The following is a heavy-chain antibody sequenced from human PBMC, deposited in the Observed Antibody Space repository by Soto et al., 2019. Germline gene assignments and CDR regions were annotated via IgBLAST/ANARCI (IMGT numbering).Heavy chain of an antibody. D-gene: IGHD3-3*01. Sequence: GSLRLSCTGSGFTFGDYAMSWFRQGPGKGLEWVGFIRSKAYGGTTEYAASVKGRFTISRDDSKSIAYLQMNSLKTEDTAVYYCTRWGITIFGVVIVDYYGMDVWGQGTTVTVSS. CDR2: IRSKAYGGTT. V-gene: IGHV3-49*03. CDR1: GFTFGDYA. J-gene: IGHJ6*02. CDR3: TRWGITIFGVVIVDYYGMDV.